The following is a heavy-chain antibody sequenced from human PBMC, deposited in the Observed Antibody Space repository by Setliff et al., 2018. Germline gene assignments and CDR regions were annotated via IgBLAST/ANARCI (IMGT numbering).Heavy chain of an antibody. CDR1: GYTFISYD. CDR3: ARGVGATTTYFDY. J-gene: IGHJ4*02. V-gene: IGHV1-8*02. Sequence: GASVKVSCKASGYTFISYDINWVRQATGQGLEWMGWVNPNSGNTGYAQKFQGRVTMTRNTSISTAYMELSSLRSEDTAVYYCARGVGATTTYFDYWGQGTQVTVSS. D-gene: IGHD1-26*01. CDR2: VNPNSGNT.